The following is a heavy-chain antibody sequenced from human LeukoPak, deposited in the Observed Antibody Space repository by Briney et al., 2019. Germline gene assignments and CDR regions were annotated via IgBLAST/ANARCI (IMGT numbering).Heavy chain of an antibody. CDR3: ARHFFDWFRMKWFDP. V-gene: IGHV4-39*01. Sequence: SETLSLTCTVSGGSISSSSYYWGWIRQPLGKGLEWIGSIVYSGSTYYNPSLKSRVTISADTSENQFSLKLSSVTAADTAVHYCARHFFDWFRMKWFDPWGQGTLVTVSS. J-gene: IGHJ5*02. CDR1: GGSISSSSYY. D-gene: IGHD3-9*01. CDR2: IVYSGST.